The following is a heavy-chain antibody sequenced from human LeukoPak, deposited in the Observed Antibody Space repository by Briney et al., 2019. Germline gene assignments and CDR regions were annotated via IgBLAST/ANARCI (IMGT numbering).Heavy chain of an antibody. V-gene: IGHV3-7*01. D-gene: IGHD4-17*01. CDR3: ARDSSDYYRGLFDY. Sequence: GGSLRLSCAASGFTFGDYWMSWVRQAPGKGLAWVANIKQDGSEKYHVDSVKGRFTISRDNAKNSLYLQMSSLSAEDTAVYYCARDSSDYYRGLFDYWGQGTLVTVSS. CDR2: IKQDGSEK. CDR1: GFTFGDYW. J-gene: IGHJ4*02.